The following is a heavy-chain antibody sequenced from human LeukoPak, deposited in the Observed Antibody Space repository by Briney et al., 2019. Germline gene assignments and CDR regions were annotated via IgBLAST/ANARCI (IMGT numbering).Heavy chain of an antibody. CDR3: AKESGDDSSGYYEVFDY. CDR1: GFPFPSFA. J-gene: IGHJ4*02. CDR2: ISGTGGST. V-gene: IGHV3-23*01. D-gene: IGHD3-22*01. Sequence: GGSLRLSCTASGFPFPSFAMSWVPQPPGRGLEWVPVISGTGGSTNHADSVKGRFTISRDNSKNTLYLQMNSLRAEDTAVYYCAKESGDDSSGYYEVFDYWGQGTLVTVSS.